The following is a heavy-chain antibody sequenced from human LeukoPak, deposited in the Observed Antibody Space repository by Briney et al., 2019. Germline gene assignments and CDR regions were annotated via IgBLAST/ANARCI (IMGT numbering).Heavy chain of an antibody. V-gene: IGHV5-51*01. CDR3: ARSPTDSRTLFDY. CDR1: GYIFTNYW. J-gene: IGHJ4*02. Sequence: GGSLKISCKGSGYIFTNYWIRWVRQMPGKGLEWVGVIYPSDCDTRYSPSFQGQVTISDDKSINTDYLPWSSLKASDIAMFYCARSPTDSRTLFDYWGQGTLVTVSS. CDR2: IYPSDCDT. D-gene: IGHD6-13*01.